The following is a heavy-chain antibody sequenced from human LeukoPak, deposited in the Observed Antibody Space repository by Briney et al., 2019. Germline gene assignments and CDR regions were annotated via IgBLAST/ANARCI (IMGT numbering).Heavy chain of an antibody. V-gene: IGHV1-69*05. CDR2: IIPIFGTA. J-gene: IGHJ4*02. CDR3: AREVYSNYWDYFDY. Sequence: SVKVSCKASGGTFSSYAISWVRQAPGQGLEWMGGIIPIFGTANYAQKFQGRVTITTDESTSTAYMELSSLRSEDTAVYYCAREVYSNYWDYFDYRGQGTLVTVSS. D-gene: IGHD4-11*01. CDR1: GGTFSSYA.